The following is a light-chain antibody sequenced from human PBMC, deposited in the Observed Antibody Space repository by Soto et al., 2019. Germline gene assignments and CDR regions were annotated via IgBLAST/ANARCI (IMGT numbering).Light chain of an antibody. CDR1: SSDVGSYNL. V-gene: IGLV2-23*02. CDR2: EVS. J-gene: IGLJ1*01. CDR3: CSYAGSSLYV. Sequence: QSVLTQPASVSGSPGQSITISCTGTSSDVGSYNLVSWYQQHPGKAPKLMIYEVSKRPSGVSNRFSGSKSGNTASLTISGLHAVDEADYYCCSYAGSSLYVFGNGTKVXVL.